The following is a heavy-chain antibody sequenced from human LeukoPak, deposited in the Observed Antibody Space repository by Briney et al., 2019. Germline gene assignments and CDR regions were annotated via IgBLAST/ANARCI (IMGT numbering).Heavy chain of an antibody. CDR1: GFTFSSYS. J-gene: IGHJ5*02. V-gene: IGHV3-21*01. CDR3: ASPGSYWNNWFDP. CDR2: ISSSSSYI. D-gene: IGHD1-26*01. Sequence: GGSLRLSCAASGFTFSSYSMNWVRQAPGKGLEWVSSISSSSSYIYYADSVKGRFTISRDNSKNTLYLQMNSLRAEDTAVYYCASPGSYWNNWFDPWGQGTLVTVSS.